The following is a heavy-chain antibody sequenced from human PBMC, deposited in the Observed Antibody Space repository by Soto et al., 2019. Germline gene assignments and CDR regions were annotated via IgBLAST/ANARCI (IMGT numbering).Heavy chain of an antibody. CDR1: GYTFTSYD. J-gene: IGHJ4*02. Sequence: ASVKVSCKASGYTFTSYDINWVRQATGQGLEWMGWMNPNSGNTGYAQKFQGRVTMTRSTSISTAYMELRSLRSDDTAVYYCAREGYYDFWSGFDYWGQGTLVTVS. V-gene: IGHV1-8*01. CDR3: AREGYYDFWSGFDY. D-gene: IGHD3-3*01. CDR2: MNPNSGNT.